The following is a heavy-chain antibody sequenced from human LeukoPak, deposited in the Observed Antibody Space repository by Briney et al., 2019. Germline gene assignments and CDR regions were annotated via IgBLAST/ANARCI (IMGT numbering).Heavy chain of an antibody. Sequence: PGGSLRLSCAASGFTFSNYEMNWVRQAPGKGLEWVSHISISSSPIYYRDSVKGRFTISRDNAKNSLYLQMNSLRPEDTAVYYCARVEGLRGRALDIWGQGTMVTVSS. J-gene: IGHJ3*02. V-gene: IGHV3-48*03. CDR2: ISISSSPI. D-gene: IGHD4-17*01. CDR3: ARVEGLRGRALDI. CDR1: GFTFSNYE.